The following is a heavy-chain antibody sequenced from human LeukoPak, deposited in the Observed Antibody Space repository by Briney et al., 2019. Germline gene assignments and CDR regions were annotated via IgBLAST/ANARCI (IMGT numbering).Heavy chain of an antibody. CDR1: GGSISSYY. Sequence: SETLSLTCTVSGGSISSYYWSWIRQPPGKGLEWIGYIYYSGSTNYNPSLKSRVTISVDTSKNQFSLKLSSVTVADTAVYYCARHVPADYYDSSGYFSYGMDVWGQGTTVTVSS. D-gene: IGHD3-22*01. V-gene: IGHV4-59*08. J-gene: IGHJ6*02. CDR3: ARHVPADYYDSSGYFSYGMDV. CDR2: IYYSGST.